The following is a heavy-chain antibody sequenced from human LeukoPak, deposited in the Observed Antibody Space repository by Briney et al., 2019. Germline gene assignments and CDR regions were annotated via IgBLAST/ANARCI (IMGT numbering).Heavy chain of an antibody. CDR2: INPSGGST. J-gene: IGHJ4*02. Sequence: ASVKVSCKASGYTFTSYYMHWVRQAPGQGLEWMGIINPSGGSTSYAQKFQGRVTMTRDTSTSTVYMELSSLRSEDTAVYYCARGEVKIQQGSEPNENGNFDYWGQGTLVTVSP. CDR3: ARGEVKIQQGSEPNENGNFDY. V-gene: IGHV1-46*01. D-gene: IGHD1-14*01. CDR1: GYTFTSYY.